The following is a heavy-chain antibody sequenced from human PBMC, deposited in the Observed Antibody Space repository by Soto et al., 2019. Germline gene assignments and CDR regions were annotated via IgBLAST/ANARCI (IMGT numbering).Heavy chain of an antibody. CDR1: GYSFTSYL. CDR3: ARGMVRGVGSLDV. V-gene: IGHV5-10-1*01. J-gene: IGHJ6*02. Sequence: GESLKISCKGSGYSFTSYLISWVRQMPGKGLEWMGRIDPSDSNSNYSPSFQGHVTMSADKSISTAYLQWGSLKASETAMYYCARGMVRGVGSLDVWGQGTTVTVSS. CDR2: IDPSDSNS. D-gene: IGHD3-10*01.